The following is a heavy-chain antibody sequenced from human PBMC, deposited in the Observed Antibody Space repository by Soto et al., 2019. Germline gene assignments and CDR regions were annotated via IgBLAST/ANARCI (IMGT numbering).Heavy chain of an antibody. CDR3: ARDHYYGSGSYSAYCYGMDV. D-gene: IGHD3-10*01. CDR1: GGSISSGGYS. V-gene: IGHV4-30-2*01. CDR2: IYHSGSI. Sequence: SETLSLTCAVSGGSISSGGYSWSWIRQPPGKGLEWIGYIYHSGSIYYNPSLKSRVTISVDRSKNQFSLKLSSVNAADTAVYYCARDHYYGSGSYSAYCYGMDVWGQGTTVTVSS. J-gene: IGHJ6*02.